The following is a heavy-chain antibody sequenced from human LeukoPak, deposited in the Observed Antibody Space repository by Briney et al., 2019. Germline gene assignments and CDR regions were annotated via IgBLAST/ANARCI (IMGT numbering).Heavy chain of an antibody. J-gene: IGHJ4*02. V-gene: IGHV4-39*07. Sequence: SETLSLTCSVSGGSISTSNYYWVWIRQSPEKGLEWIGSIFHNGNAFYSPSLQSRVTMSLDTSKSQFYLRLTSVTAADTAVYYCARDVYYYDSSGRYYFDYWGQGTLVTVSS. CDR3: ARDVYYYDSSGRYYFDY. CDR1: GGSISTSNYY. CDR2: IFHNGNA. D-gene: IGHD3-22*01.